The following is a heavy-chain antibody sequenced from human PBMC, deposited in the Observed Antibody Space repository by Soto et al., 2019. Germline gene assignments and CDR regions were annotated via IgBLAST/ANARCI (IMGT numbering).Heavy chain of an antibody. CDR3: TRPRRGSRGSFDY. D-gene: IGHD3-10*01. V-gene: IGHV3-33*01. Sequence: QVQLVESGGGVVQPGRSLRLSCAASGFTFSSYGMHWVRRAPGKGLEWVAVIWYDGSNKYYADSVKGRFTISRDNSKNTLYLQMNSLRAEDTAVYYCTRPRRGSRGSFDYWGQGTLVTVSS. CDR2: IWYDGSNK. CDR1: GFTFSSYG. J-gene: IGHJ4*02.